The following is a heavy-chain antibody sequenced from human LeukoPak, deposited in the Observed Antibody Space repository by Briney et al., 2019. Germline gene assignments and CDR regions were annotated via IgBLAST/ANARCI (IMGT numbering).Heavy chain of an antibody. V-gene: IGHV1-2*02. CDR2: INPNSGGT. Sequence: ASVKVSCKASGYTFTGYYIHWVRQAPGQGLEWMGWINPNSGGTKYAQKFQGRVTMTRDTSISTAYVELNSLTSDDTAVYYCARGQTVELTSGWYANYCGQGTLVTVSS. CDR1: GYTFTGYY. CDR3: ARGQTVELTSGWYANY. D-gene: IGHD6-19*01. J-gene: IGHJ4*02.